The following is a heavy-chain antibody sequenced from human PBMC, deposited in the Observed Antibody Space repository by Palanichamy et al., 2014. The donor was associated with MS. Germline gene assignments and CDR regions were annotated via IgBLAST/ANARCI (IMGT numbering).Heavy chain of an antibody. D-gene: IGHD6-19*01. J-gene: IGHJ4*02. V-gene: IGHV5-51*03. Sequence: EVQLVQSGAEVKKPGESLKISCEGSGYRFTSYWIGWVRQMPGKGLEWMGIIHPGDSESRYSPSFQGQVTISADKSINTAYLQWSTLKASDTAMYYCARKPRFSSGWYFDFWGQGTLVTVSS. CDR2: IHPGDSES. CDR3: ARKPRFSSGWYFDF. CDR1: GYRFTSYW.